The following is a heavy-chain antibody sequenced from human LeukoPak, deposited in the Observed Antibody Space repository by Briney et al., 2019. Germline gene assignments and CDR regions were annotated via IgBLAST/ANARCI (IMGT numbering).Heavy chain of an antibody. CDR3: AREFYGSGSYYGAPFDY. J-gene: IGHJ4*02. CDR2: ISAYNGNT. CDR1: GYTFTSYG. D-gene: IGHD3-10*01. Sequence: ASVKVSCKASGYTFTSYGISWVRQAPGQGLEWMGWISAYNGNTNYAQKLQGRVTMTTDTSTSTVYMELRSLRSDDTAVYYCAREFYGSGSYYGAPFDYWGQGTLVTVSS. V-gene: IGHV1-18*04.